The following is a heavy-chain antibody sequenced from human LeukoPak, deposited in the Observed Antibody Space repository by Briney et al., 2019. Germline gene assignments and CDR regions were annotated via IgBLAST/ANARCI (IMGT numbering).Heavy chain of an antibody. CDR3: ARVAIFGVVPPYMDV. CDR2: IIPIFGTA. CDR1: GGTFSSYA. D-gene: IGHD3-3*01. V-gene: IGHV1-69*05. J-gene: IGHJ6*03. Sequence: ASVKVSCKASGGTFSSYAISWVRQAPGQGLEWMGGIIPIFGTANYAQKFQGRVTITTDESTSTAYMELSSLRSEDTAVYYCARVAIFGVVPPYMDVWGKGTTVTVSS.